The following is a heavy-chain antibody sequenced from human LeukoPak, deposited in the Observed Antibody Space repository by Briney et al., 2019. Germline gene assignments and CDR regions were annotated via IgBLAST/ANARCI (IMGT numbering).Heavy chain of an antibody. CDR1: GFGVSVNY. CDR2: LYASGIT. J-gene: IGHJ4*02. V-gene: IGHV3-66*03. CDR3: SRDHYYDSSGYYFDY. Sequence: PGGSLRLSCAASGFGVSVNYMSWVRQAPGKGLEWVSVLYASGITKYADSVKGRFTISRDNSKNTLYLQMNSLRAEDTAVYYCSRDHYYDSSGYYFDYWGQGTLVTVSS. D-gene: IGHD3-22*01.